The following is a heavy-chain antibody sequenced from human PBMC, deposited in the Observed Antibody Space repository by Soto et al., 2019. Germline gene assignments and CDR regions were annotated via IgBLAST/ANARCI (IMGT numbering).Heavy chain of an antibody. Sequence: SEPLSLTCTVSGGSISSSSYYVCWIRHPPENGLEWIGSISYSGSTYYSPSLKSVVTISVDTCKNQFSLKMSSVTAADTAVYYCARHGMDYYDSSGYYYSPYYFDYWGQGTLVTVS. CDR2: ISYSGST. V-gene: IGHV4-39*01. CDR1: GGSISSSSYY. J-gene: IGHJ4*02. D-gene: IGHD3-22*01. CDR3: ARHGMDYYDSSGYYYSPYYFDY.